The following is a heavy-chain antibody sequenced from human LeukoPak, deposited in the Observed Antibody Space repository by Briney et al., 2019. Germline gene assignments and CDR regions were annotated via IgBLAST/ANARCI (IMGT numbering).Heavy chain of an antibody. V-gene: IGHV4-39*07. CDR3: ARSYYYGSGSTDFHFDF. CDR2: IYYSGRT. CDR1: GGPINSDSYY. J-gene: IGHJ4*02. Sequence: SETLSLTCTVSGGPINSDSYYWGCIRQSPGKGLEWIGSIYYSGRTFHNPSLKSRVTMSVDVPKNHFSLKLSSVTAADTAVYYCARSYYYGSGSTDFHFDFWGKGTPVTVSS. D-gene: IGHD3-10*01.